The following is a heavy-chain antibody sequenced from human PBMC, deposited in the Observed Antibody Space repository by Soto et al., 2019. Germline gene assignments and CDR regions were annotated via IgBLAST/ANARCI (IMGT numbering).Heavy chain of an antibody. Sequence: QVQLQQSGPGLVQPSQTLSLTCAISGDSVSSKSATWNWIRQSPSRGLEWLGRTYYRSKWSTDYAVSVKGRITVNPDTSNNQSSLRLISVAPEYTAVYYCASAFAGSYDYWGQGTLVTVSS. V-gene: IGHV6-1*01. CDR1: GDSVSSKSAT. CDR3: ASAFAGSYDY. D-gene: IGHD1-26*01. CDR2: TYYRSKWST. J-gene: IGHJ4*02.